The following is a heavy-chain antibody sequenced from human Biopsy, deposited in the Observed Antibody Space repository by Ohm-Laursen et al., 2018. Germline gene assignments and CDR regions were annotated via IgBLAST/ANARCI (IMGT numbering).Heavy chain of an antibody. CDR2: ISGSGAST. D-gene: IGHD2-21*01. CDR1: GFIFSRND. J-gene: IGHJ5*02. Sequence: GSLRLSCAAPGFIFSRNDMSWARQAPEKGLEWVSGISGSGASTYYADSVKGRFTISRDNSKNTLFLQMDSLRADDTAVYYCVKAYSAIYWFDPWGQGTLVTVSS. CDR3: VKAYSAIYWFDP. V-gene: IGHV3-23*01.